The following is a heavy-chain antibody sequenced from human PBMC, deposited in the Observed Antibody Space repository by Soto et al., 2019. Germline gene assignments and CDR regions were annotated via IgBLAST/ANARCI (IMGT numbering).Heavy chain of an antibody. CDR2: ISAGGWSP. CDR3: VKHAEYQLVSWFDP. V-gene: IGHV3-23*01. CDR1: GYSFSTYA. D-gene: IGHD6-6*01. Sequence: EVQLLESGGGLVQPGGSLRLSCAASGYSFSTYAMSWVRQAPGKGLEWVAGISAGGWSPFIADSVKGPFIISRDNAKDTLYLQMNSLTGEDTAIYYCVKHAEYQLVSWFDPWGQGTLVTVSS. J-gene: IGHJ5*02.